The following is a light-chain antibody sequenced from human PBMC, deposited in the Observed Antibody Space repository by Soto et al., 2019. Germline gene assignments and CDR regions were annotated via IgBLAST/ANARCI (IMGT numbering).Light chain of an antibody. Sequence: IVLTHAPGTLSFSPGEIATLSFRASQSVGSSYLAWYQQKPGQAPRLLIYDVSSRATGIPDRFSGSGSGTDFTLTISRLEPEDCAVYYCQQYVSSPFTFGPGTKVDIK. J-gene: IGKJ3*01. CDR1: QSVGSSY. V-gene: IGKV3-20*01. CDR3: QQYVSSPFT. CDR2: DVS.